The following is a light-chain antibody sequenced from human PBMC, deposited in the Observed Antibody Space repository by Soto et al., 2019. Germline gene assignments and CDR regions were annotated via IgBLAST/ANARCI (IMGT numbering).Light chain of an antibody. J-gene: IGKJ5*01. CDR2: DAS. Sequence: EIVLTQSPATLSLSPGERATLSCRASRTVGSYLAWYQQKPGQAPRLLIYDASNRATGIPARFIGSGSGTDFTLTISSLEPEDFAVYYCQQRNIWPPVTFGQGTRLEIK. V-gene: IGKV3-11*01. CDR3: QQRNIWPPVT. CDR1: RTVGSY.